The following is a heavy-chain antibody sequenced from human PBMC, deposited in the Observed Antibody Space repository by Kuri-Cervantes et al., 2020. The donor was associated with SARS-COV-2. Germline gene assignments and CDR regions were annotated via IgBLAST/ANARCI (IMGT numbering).Heavy chain of an antibody. CDR2: IYHSGNT. D-gene: IGHD5-12*01. J-gene: IGHJ6*02. CDR3: ARGGGYSGYAGYYYGMDV. CDR1: GYSIRSGYY. Sequence: GSLRLSCAVSGYSIRSGYYWGWIRQPPGKGLEWIGSIYHSGNTYYNPSLKSRVTISVDTSKNQFSLKLSSVTAADTAVYYCARGGGYSGYAGYYYGMDVWGQGTTVTVSS. V-gene: IGHV4-38-2*01.